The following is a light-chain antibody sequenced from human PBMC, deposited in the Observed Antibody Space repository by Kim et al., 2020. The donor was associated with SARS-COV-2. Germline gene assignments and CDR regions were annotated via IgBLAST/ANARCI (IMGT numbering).Light chain of an antibody. CDR3: GSYSGSSTLHVV. V-gene: IGLV2-14*03. CDR1: SSAVGGYNS. Sequence: ISGTETSSAVGGYNSVSCYQQHPGKAPKLMSYDVTNRTSVVSNRFAGSKSGNTASLTISGLQAEDEXDYFCGSYSGSSTLHVVFGGGTQLTVL. CDR2: DVT. J-gene: IGLJ2*01.